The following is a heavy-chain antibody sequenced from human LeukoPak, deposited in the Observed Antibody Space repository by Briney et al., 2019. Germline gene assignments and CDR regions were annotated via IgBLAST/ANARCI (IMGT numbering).Heavy chain of an antibody. CDR1: GGSISSSSYY. CDR2: IYYSGST. Sequence: PSETLSLTCTVSGGSISSSSYYWGWIRQPPGKGLEWIGSIYYSGSTFYSPSLKSRVTISIDTSKNQFSLKLSSVTAADTAVYYCARSLTWIPDYWGQGTLVTVSS. CDR3: ARSLTWIPDY. J-gene: IGHJ4*02. D-gene: IGHD5-18*01. V-gene: IGHV4-39*07.